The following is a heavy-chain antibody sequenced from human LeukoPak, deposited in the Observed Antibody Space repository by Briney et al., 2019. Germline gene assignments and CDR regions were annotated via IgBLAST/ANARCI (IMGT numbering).Heavy chain of an antibody. CDR1: GGSISSSSYY. CDR3: ARRRGFGEHYYFDY. J-gene: IGHJ4*02. Sequence: PSETLSLTCTVSGGSISSSSYYWGWIRQPPGKGLEWIGSISYSGSTYYNPSLKSRVTISVDTSKNQFSLKLSSVTAADTAVYYCARRRGFGEHYYFDYWGQGTLVTVSS. CDR2: ISYSGST. V-gene: IGHV4-39*01. D-gene: IGHD3-10*01.